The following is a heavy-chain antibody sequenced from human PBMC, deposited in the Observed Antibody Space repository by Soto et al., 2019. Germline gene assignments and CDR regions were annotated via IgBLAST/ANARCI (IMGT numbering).Heavy chain of an antibody. V-gene: IGHV3-48*03. J-gene: IGHJ5*02. CDR2: ISSSGSTI. CDR1: GFTFSSYE. Sequence: PGGSLRLSCAASGFTFSSYEMNWVRQAPGKGLVWVSYISSSGSTIYYADSVKGRFTISRDNAKNSLYLQMNSLRAEDTAVYYCARDSSARGSWYREANWFDPWGQGTLVTVSS. CDR3: ARDSSARGSWYREANWFDP. D-gene: IGHD6-13*01.